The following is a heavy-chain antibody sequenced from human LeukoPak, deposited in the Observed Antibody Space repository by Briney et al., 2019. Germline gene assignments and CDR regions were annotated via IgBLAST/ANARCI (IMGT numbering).Heavy chain of an antibody. CDR3: AKDPDFDY. V-gene: IGHV3-74*01. CDR1: GNYW. CDR2: INSDGSWT. J-gene: IGHJ4*02. Sequence: QPGGSLRLSCAASGNYWMHWVRQAPGKGLVWVSHINSDGSWTSYADSVKGRFTISRDNSKNTLYLQMNSLRAEDTAVYYCAKDPDFDYWGQGTLVTVSS.